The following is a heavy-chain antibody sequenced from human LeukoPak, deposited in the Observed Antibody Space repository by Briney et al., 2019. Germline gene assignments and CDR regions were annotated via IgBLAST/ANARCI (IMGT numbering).Heavy chain of an antibody. V-gene: IGHV4-31*03. CDR3: ARGLTGTHWGHFDY. D-gene: IGHD1-20*01. J-gene: IGHJ4*02. CDR1: GGSISSGGYY. Sequence: SQTLSLICTVSGGSISSGGYYWSWIRQHPGKGLEWIGYIYYSGSTYYNPSLKSRVTISVDTSKNQFSLKLSSVTAADTAVYYCARGLTGTHWGHFDYWGQGTPVTVSS. CDR2: IYYSGST.